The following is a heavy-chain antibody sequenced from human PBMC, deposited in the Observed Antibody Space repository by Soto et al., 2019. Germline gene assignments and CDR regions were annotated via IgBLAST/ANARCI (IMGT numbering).Heavy chain of an antibody. CDR2: INPSIGST. J-gene: IGHJ4*02. CDR3: ARAVAVPADFDY. V-gene: IGHV1-46*02. Sequence: GASVKVSCKASGYTFNTYNMYWVRQAPGQGLEWMGVINPSIGSTNYAQKFQGRVIMTRDTSTSTVYMELSTLRSDDTAVYYCARAVAVPADFDYWGQGTLVTVSS. D-gene: IGHD6-19*01. CDR1: GYTFNTYN.